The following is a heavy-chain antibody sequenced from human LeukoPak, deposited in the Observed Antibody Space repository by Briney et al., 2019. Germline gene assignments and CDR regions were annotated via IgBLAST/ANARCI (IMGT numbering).Heavy chain of an antibody. D-gene: IGHD3-3*01. V-gene: IGHV3-7*05. CDR1: GFTFSSYW. CDR2: INQDGSEK. Sequence: PGGSLTLSCVASGFTFSSYWMSWVRQPPGKGLEWVGTINQDGSEKYYVDSVKGRFTTSRDIAQNSLYLQMNSLRAEDTAVYFCARDAGYDFWTGYYDFWGQGTLVTVSS. J-gene: IGHJ4*02. CDR3: ARDAGYDFWTGYYDF.